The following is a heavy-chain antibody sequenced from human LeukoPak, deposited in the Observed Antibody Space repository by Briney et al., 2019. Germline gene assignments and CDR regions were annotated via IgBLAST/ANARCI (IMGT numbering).Heavy chain of an antibody. J-gene: IGHJ3*02. CDR2: ISGSGGST. CDR3: ATRGSTLGDSRAFDI. V-gene: IGHV3-23*01. Sequence: GGSLRLSCLASGFTFSSYAMHWVRQAPGKGLEWVSGISGSGGSTFYPDSVKGRFTISRDNSENTLYLQMNSLTAEDTAVYYCATRGSTLGDSRAFDIWGQGTMVTVSS. D-gene: IGHD3-16*01. CDR1: GFTFSSYA.